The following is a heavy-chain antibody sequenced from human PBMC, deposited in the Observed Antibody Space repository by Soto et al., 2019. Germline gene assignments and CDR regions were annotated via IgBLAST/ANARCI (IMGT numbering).Heavy chain of an antibody. D-gene: IGHD3-22*01. CDR1: GFTFSDYY. Sequence: GGSLRLSCAASGFTFSDYYMSWIRQAPGKGLEWVSYISSSSSYTSYADSVKGRFTISRDNAKNSLYLQMNSLRAEDTAVYYCARDGVTTPGPFDYWGQGTLVTVSS. V-gene: IGHV3-11*06. CDR2: ISSSSSYT. J-gene: IGHJ4*02. CDR3: ARDGVTTPGPFDY.